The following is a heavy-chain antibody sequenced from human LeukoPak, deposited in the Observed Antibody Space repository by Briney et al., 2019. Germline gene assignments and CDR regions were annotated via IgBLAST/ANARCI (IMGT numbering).Heavy chain of an antibody. Sequence: ASVKVSCKASGYTFTSYGISWVRQAPGHGLEWMGWISAYTGNTNYAQKLQGRVTMTTDTSTSTAYMELRSLRYDDTAVYYCARDGRLGSGGSCYYWGRGTLVSVSS. CDR1: GYTFTSYG. CDR3: ARDGRLGSGGSCYY. D-gene: IGHD2-15*01. CDR2: ISAYTGNT. J-gene: IGHJ4*02. V-gene: IGHV1-18*04.